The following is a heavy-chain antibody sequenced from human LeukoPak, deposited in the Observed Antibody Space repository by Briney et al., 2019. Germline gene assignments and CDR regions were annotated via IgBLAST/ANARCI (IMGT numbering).Heavy chain of an antibody. D-gene: IGHD6-13*01. CDR1: GDSISNFY. Sequence: SETLSLTCTVSGDSISNFYWSWIRQPAGKGLEWIGRIYTSGSTNYNPSLKSRVTMSVDTSKNQFSLKLSSVTAAGTAVYYCARDVVAAPGTWDYWGQGTLVTVSS. J-gene: IGHJ4*02. CDR2: IYTSGST. CDR3: ARDVVAAPGTWDY. V-gene: IGHV4-4*07.